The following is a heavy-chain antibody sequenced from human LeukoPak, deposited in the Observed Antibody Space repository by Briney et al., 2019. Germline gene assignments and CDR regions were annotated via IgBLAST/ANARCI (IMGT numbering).Heavy chain of an antibody. CDR1: GGSISSYY. CDR3: ARIGSGYSYGFFDY. CDR2: IYYSGST. J-gene: IGHJ4*02. D-gene: IGHD5-18*01. Sequence: SETLSLTCTVSGGSISSYYWSWIRQPPGKGLEWIGYIYYSGSTNYNPSLKSRVTISVDASKNQFSLKLSSVTAADTAVYYCARIGSGYSYGFFDYWGQGTLVTVSS. V-gene: IGHV4-59*01.